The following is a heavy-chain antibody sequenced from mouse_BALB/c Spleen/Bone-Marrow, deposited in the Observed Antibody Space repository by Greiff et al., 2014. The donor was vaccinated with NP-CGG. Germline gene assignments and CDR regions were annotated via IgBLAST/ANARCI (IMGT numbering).Heavy chain of an antibody. CDR2: INPSTGYT. Sequence: VQLVESGAELAKPGASVKMSCKASGYTFTNYWMHWIKQRPGQGLEWIGYINPSTGYTEYNQKFKDKATLTADKSSSTAYMQLSSLTSEVSAVYYCARKGYGNYHYYAMDYWGQGTSVTVSS. CDR3: ARKGYGNYHYYAMDY. D-gene: IGHD2-1*01. V-gene: IGHV1-7*01. CDR1: GYTFTNYW. J-gene: IGHJ4*01.